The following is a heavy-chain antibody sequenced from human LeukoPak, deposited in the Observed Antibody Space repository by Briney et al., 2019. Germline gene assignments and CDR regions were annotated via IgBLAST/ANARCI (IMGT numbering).Heavy chain of an antibody. Sequence: PSETLSLTCTVSGGSISGYYWSWIRQPPGKGLEWIGEINHSGSTNYNPSLKSRVTISVDTSKNQFSLKLSSVTAADTAVYYCARPQRRYCSGGSCSHPFDYWGQGTLVTVSS. J-gene: IGHJ4*02. CDR1: GGSISGYY. CDR3: ARPQRRYCSGGSCSHPFDY. V-gene: IGHV4-34*01. CDR2: INHSGST. D-gene: IGHD2-15*01.